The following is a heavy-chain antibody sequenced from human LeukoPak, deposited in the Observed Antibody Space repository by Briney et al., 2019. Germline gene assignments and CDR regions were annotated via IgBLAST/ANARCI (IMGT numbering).Heavy chain of an antibody. J-gene: IGHJ3*02. V-gene: IGHV3-30*18. CDR2: ISYDGSNK. D-gene: IGHD3-22*01. CDR3: AKPLDSSGYYAFDI. Sequence: GGSLRLSCAASGFTFSRYGMHWVRQAPGKGLEWVAVISYDGSNKYYGDSVKGRFTISRDNSKNTLYLQMNSLRAEDTAVYYCAKPLDSSGYYAFDIWGQGTMVTVS. CDR1: GFTFSRYG.